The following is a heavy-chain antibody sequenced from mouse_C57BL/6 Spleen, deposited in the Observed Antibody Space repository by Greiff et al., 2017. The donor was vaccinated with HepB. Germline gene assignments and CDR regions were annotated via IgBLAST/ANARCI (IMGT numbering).Heavy chain of an antibody. D-gene: IGHD1-1*01. V-gene: IGHV1-69*01. Sequence: QVQLKQPGAELVMPGASVKLSCKASGYTFTSYWMHWVKQRPGQGLEWIGEIDPSDSYTNYNQKFKGKSTLPVDKSSSTAYMQLSSLTSEDSAVYYCARMGGYYGSSRYYAMDYWGQGTSVTVSS. CDR2: IDPSDSYT. CDR3: ARMGGYYGSSRYYAMDY. J-gene: IGHJ4*01. CDR1: GYTFTSYW.